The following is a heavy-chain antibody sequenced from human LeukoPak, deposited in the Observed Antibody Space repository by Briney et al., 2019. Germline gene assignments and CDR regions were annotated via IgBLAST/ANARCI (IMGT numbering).Heavy chain of an antibody. CDR3: TRDPRRLDY. CDR2: ISSNGGST. Sequence: GGSLRLSCSASGFTFSSYAMHWVRQAPGKGLEYVSAISSNGGSTYYADSVKGRFTISRDNAKNSLYLQMNSLRVEDTAVYYCTRDPRRLDYLGQGTLVTVSS. V-gene: IGHV3-64*04. CDR1: GFTFSSYA. J-gene: IGHJ4*02.